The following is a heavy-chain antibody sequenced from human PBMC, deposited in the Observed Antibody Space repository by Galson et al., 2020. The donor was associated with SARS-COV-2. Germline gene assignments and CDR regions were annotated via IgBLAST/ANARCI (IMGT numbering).Heavy chain of an antibody. Sequence: GGSLRLSCAASGFTFSSYGMHWVRQAPGKGLEWVAVIWYDGSNKYYADSVKGRFTISRDNSKNTLYLQMNSLRAEDTAVYYCARSHNRRRPVAGTGWLDYWGQGTLVTVSS. D-gene: IGHD6-19*01. CDR3: ARSHNRRRPVAGTGWLDY. CDR1: GFTFSSYG. J-gene: IGHJ4*02. CDR2: IWYDGSNK. V-gene: IGHV3-33*01.